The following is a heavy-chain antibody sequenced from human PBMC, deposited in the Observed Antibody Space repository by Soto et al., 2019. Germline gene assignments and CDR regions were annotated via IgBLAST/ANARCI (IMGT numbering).Heavy chain of an antibody. CDR1: GYTLTELS. CDR2: FDPEDGET. D-gene: IGHD1-7*01. CDR3: ATDPITGTRFFDY. V-gene: IGHV1-24*01. Sequence: ASVKVSCTVSGYTLTELSMHWVRQAPGKGLEWMGGFDPEDGETIYAQKFQGRVTMTEDTSTDTAYMELSSLRSEDTAVYYCATDPITGTRFFDYWGQGTLVTVAS. J-gene: IGHJ4*02.